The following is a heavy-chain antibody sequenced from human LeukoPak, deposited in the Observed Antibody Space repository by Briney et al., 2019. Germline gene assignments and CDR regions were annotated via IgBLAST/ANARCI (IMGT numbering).Heavy chain of an antibody. CDR3: ARGPRDYYYYYMDV. CDR1: GGSISSSSYY. CDR2: IYYSGST. V-gene: IGHV4-39*01. J-gene: IGHJ6*03. Sequence: SETLSPTCTVSGGSISSSSYYWGWIRQPPGKGLEWIGSIYYSGSTYYNPSLKSRVTISVDTSKNQFSLKLSSVTAADTAVYYCARGPRDYYYYYMDVWGKGTTVTVSS.